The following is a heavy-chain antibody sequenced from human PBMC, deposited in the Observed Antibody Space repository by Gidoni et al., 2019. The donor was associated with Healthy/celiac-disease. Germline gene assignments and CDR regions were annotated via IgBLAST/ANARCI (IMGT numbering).Heavy chain of an antibody. Sequence: QLQLQESGPGLVKPSETLSLTCTVSGGCISSSSYYWGWIRQPPGKGLEWIGSIYYSGSTYYNPSLKSRVTISVDTSKNQFSLKLSSVTAADTAVYYCARPNVILWFGEFAENWFDPWGQGTLVTVSS. CDR3: ARPNVILWFGEFAENWFDP. V-gene: IGHV4-39*01. D-gene: IGHD3-10*01. J-gene: IGHJ5*02. CDR1: GGCISSSSYY. CDR2: IYYSGST.